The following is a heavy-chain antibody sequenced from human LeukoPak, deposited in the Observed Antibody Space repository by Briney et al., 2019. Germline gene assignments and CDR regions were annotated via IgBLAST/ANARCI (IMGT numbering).Heavy chain of an antibody. CDR3: ARVSGYSYGNFDY. V-gene: IGHV4-39*07. CDR1: GGSVSGSSYY. D-gene: IGHD5-18*01. Sequence: SETLSLTCTVSGGSVSGSSYYWGWIRQPPGRGLEWIGSIYYSGNTYYNPSLKSRVTMSVDTSKNQFSLKLNSVTAADTAVYYCARVSGYSYGNFDYWGQGTLVTVSS. CDR2: IYYSGNT. J-gene: IGHJ4*02.